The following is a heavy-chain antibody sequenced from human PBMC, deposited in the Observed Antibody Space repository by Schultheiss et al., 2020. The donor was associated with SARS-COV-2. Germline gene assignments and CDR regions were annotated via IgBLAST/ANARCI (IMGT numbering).Heavy chain of an antibody. D-gene: IGHD2-8*01. CDR1: GFSFSSSW. CDR3: ARDPINAALDI. CDR2: IKFDGSSE. V-gene: IGHV3-7*01. Sequence: GGSLRLSCAASGFSFSSSWMTWVRQSPGKGLEWVANIKFDGSSEYYVDSVRGRFTISKDNAKNSLYLQMNSLRTEDTAVYYCARDPINAALDIWGQGTMVTVSS. J-gene: IGHJ3*02.